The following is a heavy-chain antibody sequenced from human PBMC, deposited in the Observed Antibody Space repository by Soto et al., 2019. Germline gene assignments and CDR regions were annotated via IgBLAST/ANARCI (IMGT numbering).Heavy chain of an antibody. D-gene: IGHD3-3*01. Sequence: EVQLLESGGGLVQPGGSLRLSCAASGFTFSSYAMSWVRQAPGKGLEWVSAISGSGGSTYYADSVKGRFTISRDNSKNTLYLQMNSLRAEDTAVYYCAKDRGPLRFLEWLFYYFAYWGQGTLVSVSS. CDR2: ISGSGGST. J-gene: IGHJ4*02. CDR1: GFTFSSYA. V-gene: IGHV3-23*01. CDR3: AKDRGPLRFLEWLFYYFAY.